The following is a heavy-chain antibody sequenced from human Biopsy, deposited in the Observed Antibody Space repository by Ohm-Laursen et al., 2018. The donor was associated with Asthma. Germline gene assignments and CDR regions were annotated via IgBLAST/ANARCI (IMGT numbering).Heavy chain of an antibody. V-gene: IGHV1-18*01. Sequence: SVTPSRQTSGYTLNSAGITWVRLDPGQGLEWMGWISVYNGNTKVAQKLQDRVTMITDTSTSTAYMELRSLRSDDTAVYFCARAVDYSHYYGIDVWGQGTTVTVS. D-gene: IGHD3-10*01. CDR2: ISVYNGNT. J-gene: IGHJ6*02. CDR3: ARAVDYSHYYGIDV. CDR1: GYTLNSAG.